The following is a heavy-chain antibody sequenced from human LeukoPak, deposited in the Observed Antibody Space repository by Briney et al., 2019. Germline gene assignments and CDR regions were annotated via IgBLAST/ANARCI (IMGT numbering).Heavy chain of an antibody. D-gene: IGHD3-10*01. CDR3: ARGIIASPFDY. CDR2: ISAYNGNT. V-gene: IGHV1-18*01. Sequence: ASVKVSCKASGYTFTSYGISWVRQAPGQGLEWMGWISAYNGNTNYAQKLQGRVTMTRNTSISTAYMELSSLRSEDTAVYYCARGIIASPFDYWGQGTLVTVSS. CDR1: GYTFTSYG. J-gene: IGHJ4*02.